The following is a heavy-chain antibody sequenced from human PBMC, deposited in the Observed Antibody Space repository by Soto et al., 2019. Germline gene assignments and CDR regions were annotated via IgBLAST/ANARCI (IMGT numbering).Heavy chain of an antibody. D-gene: IGHD3-3*01. V-gene: IGHV5-51*01. J-gene: IGHJ6*02. Sequence: PGESLKISCKGSGYSFTSYWIGWVRQMPGKGLEWMGIIYPGDSDTRYSPSFQGQVTISADKSISTAYLQWSSLKASDTAMYYCARQGSITFFGVVTDYYYYGMDVWGQGTTVTVSS. CDR3: ARQGSITFFGVVTDYYYYGMDV. CDR1: GYSFTSYW. CDR2: IYPGDSDT.